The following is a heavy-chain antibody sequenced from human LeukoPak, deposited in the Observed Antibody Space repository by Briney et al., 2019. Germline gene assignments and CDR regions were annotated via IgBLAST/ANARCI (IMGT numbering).Heavy chain of an antibody. D-gene: IGHD3-16*01. CDR3: ASQTGGDDAFDI. J-gene: IGHJ3*02. CDR1: GYSFTSYW. Sequence: GGSLKISCKGSGYSFTSYWSGWVRQMPGKGLEWMGIIYPGDSDTRYVPSFQGHVTITAHKSISTAYLQLSSLKASDTAMHCGASQTGGDDAFDIWGEGTMVTVST. V-gene: IGHV5-51*01. CDR2: IYPGDSDT.